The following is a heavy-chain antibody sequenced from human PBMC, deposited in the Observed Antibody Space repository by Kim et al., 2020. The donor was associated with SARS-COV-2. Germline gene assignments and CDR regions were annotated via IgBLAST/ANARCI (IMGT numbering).Heavy chain of an antibody. Sequence: YTFTSYAMHWVRQAPGQRLEWMGWINAGNGNTKYSQKFQGRVTITRDTSASTAYMELSSLRSEDTAVYYCARAPPMVRGVILYYYYGMDV. CDR1: YTFTSYA. CDR3: ARAPPMVRGVILYYYYGMDV. D-gene: IGHD3-10*01. V-gene: IGHV1-3*01. J-gene: IGHJ6*01. CDR2: INAGNGNT.